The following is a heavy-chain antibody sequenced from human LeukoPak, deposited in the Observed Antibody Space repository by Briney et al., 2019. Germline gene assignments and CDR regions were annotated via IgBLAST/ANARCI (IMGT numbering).Heavy chain of an antibody. D-gene: IGHD2-21*01. V-gene: IGHV3-48*03. J-gene: IGHJ4*02. CDR1: GFTFSSYE. CDR2: ISTSGSTI. CDR3: ARGGVCGGECYRGLFGDY. Sequence: GGSLRLSCAASGFTFSSYEMNWVRQAPGQGLEWVSYISTSGSTIYYADSVQGRFTISRDNANNSPYLQINSLRAEDTAVYYCARGGVCGGECYRGLFGDYWGQGTLVAVSS.